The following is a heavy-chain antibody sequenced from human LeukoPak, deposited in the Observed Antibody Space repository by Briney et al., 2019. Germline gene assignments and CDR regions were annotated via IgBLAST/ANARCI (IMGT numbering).Heavy chain of an antibody. V-gene: IGHV1-46*01. D-gene: IGHD3-16*01. CDR1: GGTFSSYA. J-gene: IGHJ4*02. Sequence: ASVKVSCKASGGTFSSYAISWVRQAPGQGLEWMGIINPSGGSTSYAQKFQGRVTMTRDTSTSTVYMELSSLRSEDTAVYYCARDNDSRDPPHFDYWGQGTLVTVSS. CDR2: INPSGGST. CDR3: ARDNDSRDPPHFDY.